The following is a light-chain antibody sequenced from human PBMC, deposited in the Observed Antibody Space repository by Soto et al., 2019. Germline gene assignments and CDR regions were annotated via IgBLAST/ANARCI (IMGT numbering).Light chain of an antibody. Sequence: ASQSVRNNLAWYQQKPGLAPRLLIYAVSTRDSGVPARFSGNGSETEFTLTIASLQPDDFATYYCQQYETFSGTFGPGTTGDIK. J-gene: IGKJ1*01. CDR3: QQYETFSGT. CDR2: AVS. CDR1: QSVRNN. V-gene: IGKV3-15*01.